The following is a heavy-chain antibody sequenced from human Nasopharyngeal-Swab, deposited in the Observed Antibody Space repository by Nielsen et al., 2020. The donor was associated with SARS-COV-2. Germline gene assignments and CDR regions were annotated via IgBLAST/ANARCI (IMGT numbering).Heavy chain of an antibody. Sequence: GASLKISCAASGFTFSSYSMNWVRQAPGQGLEWVSSISSSSSYIYYADSVKGRFTISRDKAKNTLYLQMNSLSAEDTALYYCAGDNYRHWGQGTRVTVSS. CDR1: GFTFSSYS. J-gene: IGHJ4*02. D-gene: IGHD4-11*01. CDR3: AGDNYRH. V-gene: IGHV3-21*04. CDR2: ISSSSSYI.